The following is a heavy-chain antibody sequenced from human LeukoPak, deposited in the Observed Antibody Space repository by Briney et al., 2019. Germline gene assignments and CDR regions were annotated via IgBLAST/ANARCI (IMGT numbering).Heavy chain of an antibody. CDR3: ATEAESQQLVQYYYYGMDV. CDR1: GYTLTELS. D-gene: IGHD6-13*01. CDR2: FDPEDGET. Sequence: GASVKVSCKVSGYTLTELSMHWVRQAPGKGLEWMGGFDPEDGETIYAQKFQGRVTMTEDTSTDTAYMELSSLRSEDTAVYCCATEAESQQLVQYYYYGMDVWGQGTTVTVSS. V-gene: IGHV1-24*01. J-gene: IGHJ6*02.